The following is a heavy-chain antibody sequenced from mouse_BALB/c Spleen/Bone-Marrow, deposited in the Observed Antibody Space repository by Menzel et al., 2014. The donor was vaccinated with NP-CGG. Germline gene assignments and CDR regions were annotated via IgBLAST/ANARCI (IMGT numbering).Heavy chain of an antibody. Sequence: EVQGVESGGGLVQPGGSLKLSCAASGFTFSNYTMSWIRQTPEKRLEWAAYISNGGGTTYYPDTVKGRFTISRDNAKNTLYLQMSSLKSEDTAMYYCARRYDYGYGPFAYWGQGTLVTVSA. CDR3: ARRYDYGYGPFAY. CDR1: GFTFSNYT. CDR2: ISNGGGTT. J-gene: IGHJ3*01. V-gene: IGHV5-12-2*01. D-gene: IGHD1-2*01.